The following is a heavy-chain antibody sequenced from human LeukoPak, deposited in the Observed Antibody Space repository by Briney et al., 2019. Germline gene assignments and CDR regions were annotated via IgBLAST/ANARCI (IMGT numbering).Heavy chain of an antibody. CDR1: GGSINNYY. J-gene: IGHJ4*02. D-gene: IGHD2/OR15-2a*01. CDR2: IQYGGRT. CDR3: ARDFFGDFDH. Sequence: SETLSLTCTVSGGSINNYYWSWIRQPPGRGLEWIGYIQYGGRTYYSPSLKSRVTISMDLSKIQFSLKMSSVTAADTAVYYCARDFFGDFDHWGQGILVTVSS. V-gene: IGHV4-59*01.